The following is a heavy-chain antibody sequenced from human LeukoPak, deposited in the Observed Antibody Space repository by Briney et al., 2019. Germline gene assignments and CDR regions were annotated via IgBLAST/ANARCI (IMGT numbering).Heavy chain of an antibody. V-gene: IGHV3-11*04. Sequence: GGSLRLSCAASGFTFSDYYMSWIRQAPGKGLEWVSYISSSGRTMYYADSVKGRFTISRDNAKSSLYLQMSSLRAEDTAVYYCARGGSRGSFDYWGQGTLVTVSS. CDR2: ISSSGRTM. CDR1: GFTFSDYY. CDR3: ARGGSRGSFDY. J-gene: IGHJ4*02. D-gene: IGHD3-16*01.